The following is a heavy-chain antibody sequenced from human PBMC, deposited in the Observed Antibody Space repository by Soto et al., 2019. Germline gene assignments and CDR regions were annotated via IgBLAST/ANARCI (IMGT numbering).Heavy chain of an antibody. D-gene: IGHD5-18*01. J-gene: IGHJ4*02. Sequence: EVQLVESGGGLVKPGGSLRLSCAASGFSFSNAWMNWVRQAPGKGLEWVGRIKRETDGETAEYAPPVEGRFSISRDDSKSTLYLQMNSLKIEDTAVYYCMDTHMAATWDYWGQGALVTVSS. CDR2: IKRETDGETA. V-gene: IGHV3-15*07. CDR3: MDTHMAATWDY. CDR1: GFSFSNAW.